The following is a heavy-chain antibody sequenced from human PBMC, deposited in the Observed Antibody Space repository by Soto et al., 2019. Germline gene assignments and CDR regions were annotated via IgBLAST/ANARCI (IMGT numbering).Heavy chain of an antibody. V-gene: IGHV1-18*04. J-gene: IGHJ4*02. CDR2: ISAYNGNT. D-gene: IGHD3-22*01. Sequence: QVTLVQSGAEVKKPGASVKVSCKASGYTFTSYGISWVRQAPGQGLEWMGWISAYNGNTNYAQKLQGRVTMTTDTSTSTADMELRSLRSDDTAVYYCARIHDSSGYYEVHYWGQGTLVTISS. CDR3: ARIHDSSGYYEVHY. CDR1: GYTFTSYG.